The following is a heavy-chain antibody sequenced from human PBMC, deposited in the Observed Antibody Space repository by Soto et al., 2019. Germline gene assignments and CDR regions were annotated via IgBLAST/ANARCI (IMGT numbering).Heavy chain of an antibody. CDR3: ARGQQQLNYYYYGMDV. J-gene: IGHJ6*02. V-gene: IGHV4-30-4*01. Sequence: SETLSLTCTVSGGSISSGDYYWSWIRQPPGKGLEWIGYIYYSGSTYYNPSLKSRVTISVDTSKNQFSLKLSSVTAADTAVYYCARGQQQLNYYYYGMDVWGQGTTVTVS. D-gene: IGHD6-13*01. CDR2: IYYSGST. CDR1: GGSISSGDYY.